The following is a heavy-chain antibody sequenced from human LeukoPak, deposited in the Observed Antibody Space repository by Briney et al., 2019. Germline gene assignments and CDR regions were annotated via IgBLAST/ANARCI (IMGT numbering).Heavy chain of an antibody. CDR3: ARSLSNPNGVPAAIFLPSIDY. CDR2: ISAYNGNT. Sequence: ASVKVSCKASGYTFTSYGISWVRQAPGQGLEWMGWISAYNGNTNYAQKLQGRVTMTTDTSTSTAYMELRSLGSDDTAVYYCARSLSNPNGVPAAIFLPSIDYWGQGTLVTVSS. J-gene: IGHJ4*02. CDR1: GYTFTSYG. V-gene: IGHV1-18*01. D-gene: IGHD2-2*01.